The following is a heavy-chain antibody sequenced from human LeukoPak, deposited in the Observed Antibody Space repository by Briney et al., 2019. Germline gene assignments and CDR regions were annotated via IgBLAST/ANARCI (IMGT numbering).Heavy chain of an antibody. V-gene: IGHV1-69*06. D-gene: IGHD2-21*01. CDR2: IIPIFGTA. J-gene: IGHJ4*02. CDR1: GGTFSSYA. CDR3: ARELGRGVISPYFDH. Sequence: ASVKVSCKASGGTFSSYAISWVRQAPGQGLEWMGGIIPIFGTANYAQKFQGRVTITADKSTSTAYMELSSLRSEDTAVYYCARELGRGVISPYFDHWGQGTLVTVSS.